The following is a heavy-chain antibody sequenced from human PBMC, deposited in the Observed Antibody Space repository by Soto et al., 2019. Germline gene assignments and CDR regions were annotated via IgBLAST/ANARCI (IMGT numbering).Heavy chain of an antibody. CDR2: IYYSGST. CDR1: GGSISSSSYY. J-gene: IGHJ4*02. D-gene: IGHD3-9*01. Sequence: PSETLSLTCTVSGGSISSSSYYWGWIRQPPGKGLEWIGSIYYSGSTYYNPSLKSRVTISVDTSKNQFSLKLSSVTAADTAVYYCARSEELRYFDRLLKADFDYWGQGTLVTVS. V-gene: IGHV4-39*01. CDR3: ARSEELRYFDRLLKADFDY.